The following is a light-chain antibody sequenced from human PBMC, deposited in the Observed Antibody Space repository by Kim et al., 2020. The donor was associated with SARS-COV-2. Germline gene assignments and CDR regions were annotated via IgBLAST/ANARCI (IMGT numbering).Light chain of an antibody. Sequence: QLVLTQPSSLSASPGASASLTCTLRSGINVGSYTIYWYQQKPGSPPQYLLRYKSDSDNQQGSGVPSRFSGSKDVSANAGILLISGLQSEDEADYYCMIWHSSAWVFGGGTQLTVL. CDR2: YKSDSDN. V-gene: IGLV5-45*02. CDR3: MIWHSSAWV. CDR1: SGINVGSYT. J-gene: IGLJ3*02.